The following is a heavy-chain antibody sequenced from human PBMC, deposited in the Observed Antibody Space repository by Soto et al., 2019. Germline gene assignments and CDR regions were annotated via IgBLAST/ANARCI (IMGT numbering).Heavy chain of an antibody. Sequence: QVQLQESGPGLVKPSGTLSLTCAVSGGSISSSNWWSWVRQPPGKGLEWIGEIYHSGSTNYNPSLKSRVTISVDKSKNQFSLKLSSVTAADTAVYYCARDRHGSGSYQPHYGMDVWGQGTTVTVSS. CDR1: GGSISSSNW. V-gene: IGHV4-4*02. CDR2: IYHSGST. CDR3: ARDRHGSGSYQPHYGMDV. J-gene: IGHJ6*02. D-gene: IGHD3-10*01.